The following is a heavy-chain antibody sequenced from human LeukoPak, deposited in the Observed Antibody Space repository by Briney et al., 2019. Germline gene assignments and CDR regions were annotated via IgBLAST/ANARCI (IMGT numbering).Heavy chain of an antibody. CDR3: ARASSGSMVRGVYDY. CDR2: ISAYNGNT. V-gene: IGHV1-18*04. CDR1: GYTFTSYG. D-gene: IGHD3-10*01. Sequence: ASVTVSCKASGYTFTSYGISGVRQAPGQGREGMGWISAYNGNTNYAQKLQVRVTMTTDTSTSTAYMELWSLRSDDTAGYYCARASSGSMVRGVYDYWGQGTLGTVSS. J-gene: IGHJ4*02.